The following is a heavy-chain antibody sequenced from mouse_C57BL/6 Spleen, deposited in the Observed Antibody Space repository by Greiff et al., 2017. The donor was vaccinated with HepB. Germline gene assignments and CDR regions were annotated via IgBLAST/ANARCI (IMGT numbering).Heavy chain of an antibody. J-gene: IGHJ1*03. CDR3: ARGYGIWYFDV. CDR1: GYTFTSYW. CDR2: IHPNSGST. V-gene: IGHV1-64*01. D-gene: IGHD2-1*01. Sequence: VQLQQSGAELVKPGASVKLSCKASGYTFTSYWMHWVKQRPGQGLEWIGMIHPNSGSTNYNEKFKSKATLTVDKSSSTAYMQLSSLTSEDSAVYYCARGYGIWYFDVWGTGTRSPSPQ.